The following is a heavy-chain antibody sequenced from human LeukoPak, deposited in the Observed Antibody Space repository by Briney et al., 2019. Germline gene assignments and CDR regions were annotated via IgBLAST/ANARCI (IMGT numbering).Heavy chain of an antibody. V-gene: IGHV4-38-2*02. CDR2: IYYSGST. CDR3: ARQAGPNYKNPYSGSRQYPFDY. Sequence: SETLSLTCTVSGYSISNGYYWGWIRPPPGKGLEWIGSIYYSGSTYYNPSLKSRVTISVDTSKNQFSLKLSSVTAADTAVYYCARQAGPNYKNPYSGSRQYPFDYWGQGTLVTVSS. D-gene: IGHD1-26*01. J-gene: IGHJ4*02. CDR1: GYSISNGYY.